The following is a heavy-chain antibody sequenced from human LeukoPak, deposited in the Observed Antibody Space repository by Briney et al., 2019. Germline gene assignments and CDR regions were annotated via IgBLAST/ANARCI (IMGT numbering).Heavy chain of an antibody. V-gene: IGHV3-48*04. Sequence: PGGSLRLSCAASGFTFSSYSMNWVRQAPGKGLEWVSYISSSSSTIYYADSVKGRFTISRDNAKNSLYLQMNSLRAEDTAVYYCARDRPLDYSMNYYYYYMDVWGKGTTVTVSS. J-gene: IGHJ6*03. CDR1: GFTFSSYS. CDR2: ISSSSSTI. D-gene: IGHD4-11*01. CDR3: ARDRPLDYSMNYYYYYMDV.